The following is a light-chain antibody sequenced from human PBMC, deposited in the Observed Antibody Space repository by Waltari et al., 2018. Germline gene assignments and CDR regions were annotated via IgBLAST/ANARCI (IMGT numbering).Light chain of an antibody. CDR3: QQDYATPYS. J-gene: IGKJ2*03. CDR2: GAS. CDR1: QGINKE. Sequence: DIQMTQSPSSLSASVGDRVTVTCRASQGINKELSWYQQKPGKAPKFLVYGASSLQTGFSSRFSGSGSGTDFTLTISSLQPEDVATYYCQQDYATPYSFGQGTKVEIK. V-gene: IGKV1-27*01.